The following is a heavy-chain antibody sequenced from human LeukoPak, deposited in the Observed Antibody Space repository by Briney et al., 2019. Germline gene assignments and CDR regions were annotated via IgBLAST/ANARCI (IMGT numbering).Heavy chain of an antibody. CDR2: IYTRGST. V-gene: IGHV4-61*02. D-gene: IGHD3-10*01. J-gene: IGHJ4*02. CDR3: ARLFQVRGATRPLDS. CDR1: GGSISSGSYY. Sequence: SQTLSLTCTVSGGSISSGSYYWSWIRQPAGKGLEWIGRIYTRGSTNYNPSIKSRVTISVDTSKNQFSLKLSSVTAADTAVYYCARLFQVRGATRPLDSWGQGTLVTVSS.